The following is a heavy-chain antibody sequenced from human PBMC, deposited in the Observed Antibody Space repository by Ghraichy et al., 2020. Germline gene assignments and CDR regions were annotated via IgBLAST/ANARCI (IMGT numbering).Heavy chain of an antibody. V-gene: IGHV4-59*08. J-gene: IGHJ6*02. CDR3: ARLQFRYYDNGMDV. CDR2: VYHSGST. D-gene: IGHD3-9*01. Sequence: SETLSLTCSVSGGSIRNYYWSWIRQPPGKGLEWIAYVYHSGSTNYNPSLESRVTVSIDTSKKQFSLKMTSVTAADTAIYYCARLQFRYYDNGMDVWGQGTTVTVSS. CDR1: GGSIRNYY.